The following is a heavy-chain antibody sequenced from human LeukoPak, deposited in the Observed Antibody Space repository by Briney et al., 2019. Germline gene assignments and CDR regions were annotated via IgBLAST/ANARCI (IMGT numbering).Heavy chain of an antibody. CDR3: ARVRGYDSSGYYLGDFDY. J-gene: IGHJ4*02. CDR1: GYTSTSYD. D-gene: IGHD3-22*01. Sequence: ASVTVSCTASGYTSTSYDINWVRQATGQGLEWMGWMNPNSGNTGYAQKFQGRVTMTRNTSISTAYMELSSLRSEDTAVYYCARVRGYDSSGYYLGDFDYWGQGTLVTVSS. CDR2: MNPNSGNT. V-gene: IGHV1-8*01.